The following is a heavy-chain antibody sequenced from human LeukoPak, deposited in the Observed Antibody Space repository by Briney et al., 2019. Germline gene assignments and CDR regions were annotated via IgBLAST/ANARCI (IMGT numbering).Heavy chain of an antibody. J-gene: IGHJ4*02. D-gene: IGHD5-12*01. CDR1: GFTFSSYE. Sequence: PGGSLRLSCAASGFTFSSYEMNWVRQAPGKGLEWVSYISSSGSTIYYADSVKGRFTISRDNAKNSLYLQMNSLRAEDTAVYYCASYYSGYDFDFWGQGTLVTVSS. CDR2: ISSSGSTI. V-gene: IGHV3-48*03. CDR3: ASYYSGYDFDF.